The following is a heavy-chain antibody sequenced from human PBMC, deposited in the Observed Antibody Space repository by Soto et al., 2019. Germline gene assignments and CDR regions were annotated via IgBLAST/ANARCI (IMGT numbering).Heavy chain of an antibody. D-gene: IGHD3-10*01. CDR1: GYTFTGYY. CDR3: ARAPMVRGGYYYYGMDV. V-gene: IGHV1-2*04. J-gene: IGHJ6*02. Sequence: ASVKVSCKASGYTFTGYYMHWVRQAPGQGLEWMGWINPNSGGTNYAQKFQGWVTMTRDTSISTAYMELSRLRSDDTAVYYCARAPMVRGGYYYYGMDVWGQGNTVTVSS. CDR2: INPNSGGT.